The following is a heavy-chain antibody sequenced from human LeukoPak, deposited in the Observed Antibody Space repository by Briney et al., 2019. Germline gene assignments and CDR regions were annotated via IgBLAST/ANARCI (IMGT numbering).Heavy chain of an antibody. CDR3: AREAYCGGDCYDGWFDP. Sequence: PSQTLSLTCTVSGGSISSGDYYRSWIRQPPGKGLEWIGYIYYSGSTYCNPSLKSRVTISVDTSKNQFSLKLSSVTAADTAVYYCAREAYCGGDCYDGWFDPWGQGTLVTVSS. CDR1: GGSISSGDYY. V-gene: IGHV4-30-4*08. CDR2: IYYSGST. D-gene: IGHD2-21*01. J-gene: IGHJ5*02.